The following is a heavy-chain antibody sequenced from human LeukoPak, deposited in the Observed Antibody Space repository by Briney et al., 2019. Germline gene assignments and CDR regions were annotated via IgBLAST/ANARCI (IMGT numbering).Heavy chain of an antibody. V-gene: IGHV4-30-4*01. CDR3: ARVVSEGKYVRVGGYYYYGMDV. D-gene: IGHD3-10*01. Sequence: PSETLSLTCTVSGGSISSGDYYWSWIRQPPGKGLEWLGYIYYSGSPYSNPSLKSRVTISVDTSKNQFSLKLSSVAAAATAVYYCARVVSEGKYVRVGGYYYYGMDVWGKGTAVTVSS. CDR2: IYYSGSP. J-gene: IGHJ6*04. CDR1: GGSISSGDYY.